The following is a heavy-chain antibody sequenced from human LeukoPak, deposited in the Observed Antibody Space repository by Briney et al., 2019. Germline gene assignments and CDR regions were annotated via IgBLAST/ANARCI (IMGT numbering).Heavy chain of an antibody. D-gene: IGHD3-22*01. V-gene: IGHV3-23*01. J-gene: IGHJ4*02. CDR3: AKCDNYYDSSGQGGVDY. CDR1: GFTFSDYY. Sequence: GGSLRLSCAASGFTFSDYYMSWIRQAPRKGLEWVSSISGSASSIYYADSVKGRFTVSRDSSKNTLFLQMNSLTAEDTAIYYCAKCDNYYDSSGQGGVDYWGQGTLVTVSS. CDR2: ISGSASSI.